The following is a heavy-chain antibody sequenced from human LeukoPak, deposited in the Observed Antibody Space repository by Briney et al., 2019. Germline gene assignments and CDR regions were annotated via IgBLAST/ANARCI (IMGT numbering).Heavy chain of an antibody. D-gene: IGHD1-1*01. Sequence: GVSVEVSCKPSGDTFTANYLHWVRQAPGQGLEWLGWINLNTGYTKYAQKFQGRVTMTRDTSTSSAFMELSRLRSDDTAVYFCAEDVGRTGTNCFDPWGQGTLVTVSS. V-gene: IGHV1-2*02. CDR3: AEDVGRTGTNCFDP. J-gene: IGHJ5*02. CDR2: INLNTGYT. CDR1: GDTFTANY.